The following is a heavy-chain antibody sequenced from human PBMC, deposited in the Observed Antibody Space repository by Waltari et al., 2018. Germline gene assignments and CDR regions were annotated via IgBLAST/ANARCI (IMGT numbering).Heavy chain of an antibody. CDR1: GGSISSHY. J-gene: IGHJ6*03. CDR2: IYHSGST. CDR3: ARHLKGALNYYYYMDV. Sequence: QVQLQESGPGLVKPSETLSLTCTVSGGSISSHYWSWIRQPPGKGLEWIGSIYHSGSTYYNPSLKSRVTISVDTSKNQFSLKLSSVTAADTAVYYCARHLKGALNYYYYMDVWGKGTTVTVSS. D-gene: IGHD3-16*01. V-gene: IGHV4-59*08.